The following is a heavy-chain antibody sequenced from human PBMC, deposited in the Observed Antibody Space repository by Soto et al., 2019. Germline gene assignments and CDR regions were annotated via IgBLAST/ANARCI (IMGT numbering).Heavy chain of an antibody. D-gene: IGHD1-1*01. J-gene: IGHJ6*02. V-gene: IGHV1-8*01. Sequence: QVQLVQSGAEVKKPGASVKVSCKASGYTFTSYDINWVRQATGQGLEWMGWMNPNSGNTGYAQKFQGRVTMTRNTSISTADMALSSLRSEDTAVYYSARERTGTTSMDVWGQGTTVTVSS. CDR2: MNPNSGNT. CDR1: GYTFTSYD. CDR3: ARERTGTTSMDV.